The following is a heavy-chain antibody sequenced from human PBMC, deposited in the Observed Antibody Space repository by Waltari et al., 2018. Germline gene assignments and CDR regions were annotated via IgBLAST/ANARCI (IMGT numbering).Heavy chain of an antibody. V-gene: IGHV3-11*04. J-gene: IGHJ3*01. CDR1: GFTFSDYY. CDR2: IRDSGSRI. CDR3: AREVVVAATAFDL. Sequence: QVQLVESGGGWVKPGGSLRLSCAAPGFTFSDYYMSWVRQAPGKGLEWISYIRDSGSRIYYADSVRGRFTISRDNAKNSLYLQMNSLRVEDTALYYCAREVVVAATAFDLWGQGTMVTVSS. D-gene: IGHD2-15*01.